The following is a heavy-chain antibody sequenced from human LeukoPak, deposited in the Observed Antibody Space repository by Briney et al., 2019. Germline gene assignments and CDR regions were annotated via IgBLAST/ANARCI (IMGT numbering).Heavy chain of an antibody. J-gene: IGHJ4*02. Sequence: PSETLSLTCAVYGGSFSGYYWTWIRQPPGKGLEWIGGIHYSGRINYNPSLKSRVTISADTSNNHFSLKMNSVTAADTAVYCCSRGTDAYKCGNSWGQGTLVTVSS. V-gene: IGHV4-34*01. CDR1: GGSFSGYY. CDR3: SRGTDAYKCGNS. CDR2: IHYSGRI. D-gene: IGHD5-24*01.